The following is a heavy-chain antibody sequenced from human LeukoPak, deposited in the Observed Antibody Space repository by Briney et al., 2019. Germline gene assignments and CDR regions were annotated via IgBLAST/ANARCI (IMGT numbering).Heavy chain of an antibody. CDR1: GGSFSGYY. CDR2: INHSGST. Sequence: SSETLSLTCAVYGGSFSGYYWSWIRQHPGKGLEWIGEINHSGSTNYNPSLKSRVTISVDTSKNQFSLKLSSVTAADTAVYYCARGKGGSYGDYYYYMDVWGKGTTVTVSS. V-gene: IGHV4-34*01. J-gene: IGHJ6*03. CDR3: ARGKGGSYGDYYYYMDV. D-gene: IGHD1-26*01.